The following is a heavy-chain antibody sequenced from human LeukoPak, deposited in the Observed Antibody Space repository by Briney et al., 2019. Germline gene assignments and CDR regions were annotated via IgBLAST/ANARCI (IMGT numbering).Heavy chain of an antibody. CDR1: GFTFSSYG. CDR2: ISRSATTI. V-gene: IGHV3-48*04. D-gene: IGHD6-13*01. J-gene: IGHJ4*02. CDR3: ARVGALSSSWLLY. Sequence: GGSLRLSCAASGFTFSSYGMHWVRQAPGKGLEWVSSISRSATTIYYADSVKGRFTISRDNAKNSLYLQMNSLRAEDTAVYFCARVGALSSSWLLYWGQGTLVTVSS.